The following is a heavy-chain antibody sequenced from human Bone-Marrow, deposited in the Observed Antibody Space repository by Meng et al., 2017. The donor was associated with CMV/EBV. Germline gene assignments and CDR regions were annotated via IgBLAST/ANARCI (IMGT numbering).Heavy chain of an antibody. D-gene: IGHD4-11*01. CDR3: AKDEDTNYVADALDY. Sequence: GGSLKISCAASGFTFSSYAMTWVRQAPGQGLEWVSVIYTSGYTTYYADSMKGRFTISRDNAKNTLYLEINSLRAEDTAVYYCAKDEDTNYVADALDYWGQGILVTVSS. J-gene: IGHJ4*02. CDR1: GFTFSSYA. V-gene: IGHV3-23*03. CDR2: IYTSGYTT.